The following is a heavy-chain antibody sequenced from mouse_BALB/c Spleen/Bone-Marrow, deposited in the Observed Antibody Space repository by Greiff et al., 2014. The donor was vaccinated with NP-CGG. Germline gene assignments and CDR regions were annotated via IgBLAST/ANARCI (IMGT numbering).Heavy chain of an antibody. J-gene: IGHJ4*01. CDR1: GFTFSDYY. V-gene: IGHV5-4*02. CDR2: ISDGGNYS. D-gene: IGHD2-10*02. Sequence: VQLKESGGGLVKPGGSLKLSCAASGFTFSDYYIYWLRQTPGKRLEWVATISDGGNYSYYPDSVKGRFTISRDNAKNNLYLQMSSLKSEDTAMYHCARSRMRYGAMDYWGQGTSVTVFS. CDR3: ARSRMRYGAMDY.